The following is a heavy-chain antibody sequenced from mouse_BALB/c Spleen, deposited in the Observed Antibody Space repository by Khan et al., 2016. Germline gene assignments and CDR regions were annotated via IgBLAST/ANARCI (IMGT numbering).Heavy chain of an antibody. V-gene: IGHV1S136*01. CDR3: ERELRFCAMDY. Sequence: VQLQQSGPELVKPGASVKMSCKASGYTFTSYVMHWVKQKPGQGLEWIGYIYPYNDGTKYNEKFKGKATLTSDKSSSTAYMQLSSLTSEDSAVXYCERELRFCAMDYWGQGTSGTVSS. D-gene: IGHD1-1*01. CDR1: GYTFTSYV. J-gene: IGHJ4*01. CDR2: IYPYNDGT.